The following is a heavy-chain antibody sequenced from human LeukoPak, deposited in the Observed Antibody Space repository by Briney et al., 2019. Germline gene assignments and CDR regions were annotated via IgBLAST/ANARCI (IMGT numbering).Heavy chain of an antibody. Sequence: GSLRLSCAASGFTFSSYGMSWIRQPPGKGLEWIGEINHSGSTNYNPSLKSRVTISLDTSKNQFSLKLSSVTAADTAVYYCAREGYCSSTSCYNFQYWGQGTLVTVSS. CDR1: GFTFSSYG. D-gene: IGHD2-2*02. V-gene: IGHV4-34*01. J-gene: IGHJ4*02. CDR3: AREGYCSSTSCYNFQY. CDR2: INHSGST.